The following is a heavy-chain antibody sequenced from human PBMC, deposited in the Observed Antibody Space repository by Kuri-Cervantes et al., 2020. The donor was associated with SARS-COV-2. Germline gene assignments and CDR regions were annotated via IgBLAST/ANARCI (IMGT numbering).Heavy chain of an antibody. D-gene: IGHD3-10*01. V-gene: IGHV1-2*04. J-gene: IGHJ4*02. Sequence: ASVKVSRKASGYSFNDYYIYWVRQAPGQGLEWMGWINPNSGGTNYAQKFQGWVTMTRDTSLSISYMELSRLTSDGTAVYYCARGEGSRGLMVVLGWRGAGRLDFWGQGTLVTVSS. CDR2: INPNSGGT. CDR1: GYSFNDYY. CDR3: ARGEGSRGLMVVLGWRGAGRLDF.